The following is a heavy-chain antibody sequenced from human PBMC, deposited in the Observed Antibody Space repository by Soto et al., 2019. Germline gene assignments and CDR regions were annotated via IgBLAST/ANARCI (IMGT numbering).Heavy chain of an antibody. J-gene: IGHJ5*02. V-gene: IGHV6-1*01. CDR3: AKGDNLGPKTGYAFDP. CDR2: TYSRSKWYN. Sequence: PSQTLSLTCAISGDSVSSNTASWNWVRQSPSRGLEWLGRTYSRSKWYNDYAVSVKSRIIINPDTSKNQFSLQLNSVTPEDTVVYFCAKGDNLGPKTGYAFDPWGQGILVTVSS. D-gene: IGHD5-12*01. CDR1: GDSVSSNTAS.